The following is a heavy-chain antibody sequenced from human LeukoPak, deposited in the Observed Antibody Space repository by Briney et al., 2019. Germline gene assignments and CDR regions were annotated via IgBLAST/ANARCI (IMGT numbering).Heavy chain of an antibody. CDR3: ARLSYYDSSGTIDY. CDR2: IYPDDSDT. Sequence: GESLKISCQGSGYSFTSYWIGWVRPVPGKGLEWMGIIYPDDSDTRYSPSFQGQVTISADKSISTAYLQWSSLKASDTAMYYCARLSYYDSSGTIDYWGQGTLVTVSS. J-gene: IGHJ4*02. V-gene: IGHV5-51*01. D-gene: IGHD3-22*01. CDR1: GYSFTSYW.